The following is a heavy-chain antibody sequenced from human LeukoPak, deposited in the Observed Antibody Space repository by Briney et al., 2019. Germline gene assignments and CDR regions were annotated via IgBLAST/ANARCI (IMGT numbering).Heavy chain of an antibody. Sequence: GGSLRLSCAASGFTFSGYSMNWVRQAPGKGLEWVAIIKQDGSEKYYVDSVKGRFTISRDNAKNSLYLQMNSLRAEDTAVYYCARGNGFIIDYWGQGTLVTVSS. J-gene: IGHJ4*02. CDR2: IKQDGSEK. D-gene: IGHD2-8*01. CDR3: ARGNGFIIDY. V-gene: IGHV3-7*01. CDR1: GFTFSGYS.